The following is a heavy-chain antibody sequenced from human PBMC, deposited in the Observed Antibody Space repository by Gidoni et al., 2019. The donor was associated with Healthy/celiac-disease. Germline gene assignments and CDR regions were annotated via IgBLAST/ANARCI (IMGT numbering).Heavy chain of an antibody. D-gene: IGHD3-22*01. CDR1: GGTFSSYA. V-gene: IGHV1-69*01. CDR3: ARDSRERDYYELNWFDP. Sequence: QVQLVQSGAEVKKPGSSGKDSCKASGGTFSSYAISWVRQAPGQWLEWMGGIIPIFGTANYAQKFQGRVTITADESTSTAYMELSSLRSEDTAVYYCARDSRERDYYELNWFDPWGQGTLVTVSS. J-gene: IGHJ5*02. CDR2: IIPIFGTA.